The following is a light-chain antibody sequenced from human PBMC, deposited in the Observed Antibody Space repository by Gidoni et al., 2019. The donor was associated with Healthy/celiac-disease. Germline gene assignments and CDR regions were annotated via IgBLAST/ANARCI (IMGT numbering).Light chain of an antibody. Sequence: DIQMTQSPSSLSASVGDRVTIPCRASQSIRSYLNWYQQKPGKAPKLLIYAASSLQSGVPSRFSGRGSGTDFTLTISSLQPEDFATYYFQQSYSTRTFGGGTKVEIK. CDR1: QSIRSY. CDR2: AAS. J-gene: IGKJ4*01. CDR3: QQSYSTRT. V-gene: IGKV1-39*01.